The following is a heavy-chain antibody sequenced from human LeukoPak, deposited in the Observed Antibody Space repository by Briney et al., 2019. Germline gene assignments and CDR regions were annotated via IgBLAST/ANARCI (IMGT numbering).Heavy chain of an antibody. CDR2: IYHSGST. CDR1: GGSISSSNW. J-gene: IGHJ4*02. D-gene: IGHD2-15*01. CDR3: ASPARISGTFAY. Sequence: PSGTLSLTCAVSGGSISSSNWWSWVRQPPGKGLEWIGEIYHSGSTNYNPSLKSRVTISVDTSKNQFSLELSSVTAADTAVYYCASPARISGTFAYWGQGTLVTVSS. V-gene: IGHV4-4*02.